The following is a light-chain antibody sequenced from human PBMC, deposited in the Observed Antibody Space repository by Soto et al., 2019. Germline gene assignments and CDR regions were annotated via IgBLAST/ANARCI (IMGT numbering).Light chain of an antibody. Sequence: IQLTQSPSSLSASVGDRVTITCRASQGISSYLGWYQQKPGKAPKLLIYDASNLETGAPSRFSGSGSGTDFTFTISSLQPEDIATYYCQQCDKLPLTFGGGTKVDIK. CDR3: QQCDKLPLT. CDR1: QGISSY. CDR2: DAS. V-gene: IGKV1-33*01. J-gene: IGKJ4*01.